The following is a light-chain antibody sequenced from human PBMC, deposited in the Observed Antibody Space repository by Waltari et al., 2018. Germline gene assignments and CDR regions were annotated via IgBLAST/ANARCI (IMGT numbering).Light chain of an antibody. CDR3: QQHHNSPYT. CDR2: RAS. V-gene: IGKV1-5*03. J-gene: IGKJ2*01. Sequence: DIQMTQSPSTLSASGGDRVSITCRTSQDVKNWVAWYQQKPGQAPHLLIYRASVLETGVPSRLSGSGSGTEFTLTISGLQPDDFATYYCQQHHNSPYTFGQGTKLEI. CDR1: QDVKNW.